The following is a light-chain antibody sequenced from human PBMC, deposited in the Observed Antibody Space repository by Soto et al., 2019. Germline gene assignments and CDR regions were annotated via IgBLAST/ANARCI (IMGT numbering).Light chain of an antibody. J-gene: IGKJ3*01. CDR3: QQRSNWPSFA. CDR2: DAS. V-gene: IGKV3-11*01. Sequence: EIVLTQSPATLSLSPGERATLSCRASQSVSSYLAWYQQKPGQAPRLLIYDASNRATGIPARFSGSGSGTDFTLTISSLEPEDFAVYYCQQRSNWPSFALGPGPKVDIK. CDR1: QSVSSY.